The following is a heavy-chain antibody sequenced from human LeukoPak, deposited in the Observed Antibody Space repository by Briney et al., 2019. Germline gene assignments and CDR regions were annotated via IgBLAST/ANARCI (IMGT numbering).Heavy chain of an antibody. Sequence: GGSLRLSCVASEFRFGRDRISWVRQAPGKGLEWVSYISGSGSTIYYADSVKGRFTISRDNAKDSLYLQMNSLRAEDTAVYYCARVRSGYSHENYFDYWGQGTLVTVSS. CDR3: ARVRSGYSHENYFDY. J-gene: IGHJ4*02. V-gene: IGHV3-48*03. CDR2: ISGSGSTI. D-gene: IGHD5-18*01. CDR1: EFRFGRDR.